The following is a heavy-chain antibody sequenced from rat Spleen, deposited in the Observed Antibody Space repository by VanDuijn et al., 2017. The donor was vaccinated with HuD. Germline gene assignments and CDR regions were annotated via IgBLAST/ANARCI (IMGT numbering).Heavy chain of an antibody. Sequence: EVQLVESGGGLVQPGRSMKLSCAASGFTFSNYYMAWVRQAPTKGLAWAASISIGGGNTYYRDSVKGLFTISGDNAKSTLYLQMDGLRSEYTATYYWARVMYTTDSYYFGYWGQGVMVTVSS. V-gene: IGHV5-25*01. J-gene: IGHJ2*01. CDR2: ISIGGGNT. D-gene: IGHD1-6*01. CDR1: GFTFSNYY. CDR3: ARVMYTTDSYYFGY.